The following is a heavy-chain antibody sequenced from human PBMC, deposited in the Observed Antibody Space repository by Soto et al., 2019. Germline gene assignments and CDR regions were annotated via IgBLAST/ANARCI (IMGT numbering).Heavy chain of an antibody. CDR2: IWYDGSNK. Sequence: QVQLVESGGGVVQPGRSLRLSCAASGFTFSSYGMHWVRQAPGKGLEWVAVIWYDGSNKYYADSVKGRFTISRDNSKNTLYLQMNSLRAEDTAVYYCASSNGDYGDYVTWFDPWGQGTLVTVSS. CDR1: GFTFSSYG. V-gene: IGHV3-33*01. D-gene: IGHD4-17*01. CDR3: ASSNGDYGDYVTWFDP. J-gene: IGHJ5*02.